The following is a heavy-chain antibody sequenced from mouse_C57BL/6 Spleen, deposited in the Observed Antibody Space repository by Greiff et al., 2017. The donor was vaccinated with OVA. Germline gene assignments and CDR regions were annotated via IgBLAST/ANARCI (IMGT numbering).Heavy chain of an antibody. Sequence: EVKLMESGPGLVKPSQSLSLTCSVTGYSITSGYYWNWIRQFPGNKLEWMGYISYDGSNNYNPSLKNRISITRDTSKNQFFLKLNSVTTEDTATYYCARGTAQATWFAYWGQGTLVTVSA. CDR3: ARGTAQATWFAY. CDR2: ISYDGSN. D-gene: IGHD3-2*02. CDR1: GYSITSGYY. J-gene: IGHJ3*01. V-gene: IGHV3-6*01.